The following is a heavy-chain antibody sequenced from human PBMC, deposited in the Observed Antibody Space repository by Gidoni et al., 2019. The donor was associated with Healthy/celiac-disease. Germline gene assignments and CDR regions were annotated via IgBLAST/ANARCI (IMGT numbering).Heavy chain of an antibody. CDR1: GGSISSGGYY. Sequence: QVQLQESGPGLVKPSQTLSLTCTVSGGSISSGGYYWSWIRQHPGKGLEWIGYSYYSGSTYYNPSRKSRVTISVDTSKNQFSLKLSSVTAADTAVYYCARDGSTAPYFDYWGQGTLVTVSS. J-gene: IGHJ4*02. V-gene: IGHV4-31*03. CDR2: SYYSGST. CDR3: ARDGSTAPYFDY. D-gene: IGHD5-12*01.